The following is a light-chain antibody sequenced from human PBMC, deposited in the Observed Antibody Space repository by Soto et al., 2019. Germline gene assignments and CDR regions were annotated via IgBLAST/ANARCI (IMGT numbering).Light chain of an antibody. CDR1: QSMNDW. Sequence: DIQMTQSPSTLSASVGDRVTITCRASQSMNDWLAWYQQKPGKAPKVLIYDASSLQSGVPSRFSGSGSGTEFTFTIGSLQSDDVSTYYCLRYNAFSQTFGQGTKVEI. CDR2: DAS. J-gene: IGKJ1*01. CDR3: LRYNAFSQT. V-gene: IGKV1-5*01.